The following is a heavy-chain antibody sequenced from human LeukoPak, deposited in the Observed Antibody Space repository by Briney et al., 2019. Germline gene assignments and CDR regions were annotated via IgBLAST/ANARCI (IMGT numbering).Heavy chain of an antibody. CDR2: ISSSSSYI. J-gene: IGHJ4*02. Sequence: GGSLRLSCAASGFTFSSYNMNWVRQAPGQGLEWVSSISSSSSYIYYADSVKGRFTMSRDNAKNSLYLQMNSLRAEDTAVYYCARGDDYVWGSYRYADYWGQGTLVTVSS. D-gene: IGHD3-16*02. CDR3: ARGDDYVWGSYRYADY. V-gene: IGHV3-21*06. CDR1: GFTFSSYN.